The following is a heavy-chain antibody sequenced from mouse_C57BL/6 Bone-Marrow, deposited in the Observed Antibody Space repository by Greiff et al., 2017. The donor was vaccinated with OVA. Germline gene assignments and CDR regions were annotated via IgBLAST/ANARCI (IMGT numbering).Heavy chain of an antibody. CDR2: IHPSDSDT. CDR1: GYTFTSYW. D-gene: IGHD2-3*01. CDR3: AIVWLLRYYAMDY. V-gene: IGHV1-74*01. J-gene: IGHJ4*01. Sequence: QVQLQQPGAELVKPGASVKVSCKASGYTFTSYWMHWVKQRPGQGLEWIGRIHPSDSDTNYNQKFKGKATLTVDKSSSTAYMQLSSLTSDDSAVYYCAIVWLLRYYAMDYWGQGTSVTVSS.